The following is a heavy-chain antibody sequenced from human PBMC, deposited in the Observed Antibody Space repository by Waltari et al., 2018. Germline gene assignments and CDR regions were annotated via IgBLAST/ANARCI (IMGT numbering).Heavy chain of an antibody. CDR2: IYHRGGT. D-gene: IGHD6-13*01. CDR1: GYSISSGYY. J-gene: IGHJ4*02. Sequence: QVQLQESGPGLVKPSETLSLTCTVSGYSISSGYYWGWIRQPPGKGLEWIGSIYHRGGTSYNPSPKGRITLSVETSKNQFSLKLSSVTAADTAVDYWARVRYSRPTVYFDYWGQGTLVTVSS. V-gene: IGHV4-38-2*02. CDR3: ARVRYSRPTVYFDY.